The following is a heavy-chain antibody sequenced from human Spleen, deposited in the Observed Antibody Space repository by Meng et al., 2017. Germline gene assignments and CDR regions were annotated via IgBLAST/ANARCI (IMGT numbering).Heavy chain of an antibody. V-gene: IGHV1-8*01. J-gene: IGHJ4*02. Sequence: SVKVSCKASGHSFTTSEVNWVRQAPGQGLEWMGWMNPDNPNTDYLQKFQGRVTFTRNSSIDTAYMELSSLGSEDTAIYYCAVSSLWHGFDYWGQGTLVTVSS. D-gene: IGHD6-19*01. CDR3: AVSSLWHGFDY. CDR1: GHSFTTSE. CDR2: MNPDNPNT.